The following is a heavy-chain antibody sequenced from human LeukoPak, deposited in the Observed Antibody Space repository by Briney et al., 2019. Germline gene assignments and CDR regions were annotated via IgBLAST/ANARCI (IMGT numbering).Heavy chain of an antibody. CDR2: ISYDGSNR. V-gene: IGHV3-30*04. CDR3: AKKGTTTPVDY. Sequence: PGRSLRLSCAASGFTFSSYAMHWVRQAPGKGLEWVAVISYDGSNRYYADSVKGRFTISRDNSKNTLYLQMNSLRAEDTAVYYCAKKGTTTPVDYWGQGTLVTVSS. CDR1: GFTFSSYA. D-gene: IGHD4-17*01. J-gene: IGHJ4*02.